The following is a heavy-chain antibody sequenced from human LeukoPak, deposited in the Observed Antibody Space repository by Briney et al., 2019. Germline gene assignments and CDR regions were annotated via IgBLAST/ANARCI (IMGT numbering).Heavy chain of an antibody. CDR2: INPNSGGT. Sequence: GASVKVSCKASGYTFTGYYMHWVRQAPGQGLEWMEWINPNSGGTNYAQKFQGRVTMTRDTSISTAYMELSRLRSDDTAVYYCATRITIFGVVTDFDYWGQGTLVTVSS. V-gene: IGHV1-2*02. J-gene: IGHJ4*02. D-gene: IGHD3-3*01. CDR1: GYTFTGYY. CDR3: ATRITIFGVVTDFDY.